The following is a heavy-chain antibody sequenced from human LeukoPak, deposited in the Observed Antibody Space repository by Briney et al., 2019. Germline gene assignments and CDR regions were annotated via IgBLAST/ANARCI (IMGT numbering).Heavy chain of an antibody. Sequence: SETLSLTCAVYGGSFSGYYWSWIRQPPGKGLEWIGEINHSGSTNYKPSLKSRVTISVDTSKNQFSLKLSSVTAADTALYYCARQYCSSTSCAFDYWGQGTLVTVSS. CDR1: GGSFSGYY. CDR3: ARQYCSSTSCAFDY. J-gene: IGHJ4*02. CDR2: INHSGST. D-gene: IGHD2-2*01. V-gene: IGHV4-34*01.